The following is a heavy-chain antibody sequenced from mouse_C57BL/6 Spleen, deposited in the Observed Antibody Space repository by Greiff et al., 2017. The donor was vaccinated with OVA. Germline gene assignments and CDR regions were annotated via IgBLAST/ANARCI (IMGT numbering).Heavy chain of an antibody. D-gene: IGHD2-4*01. CDR3: AGIYYDYDAAMDY. J-gene: IGHJ4*01. CDR2: IDPANGNT. CDR1: GFNIKNTY. V-gene: IGHV14-3*01. Sequence: VQLQQSVAELVRPGASVKLSCTASGFNIKNTYMHWVKQRPEQGLEWIGRIDPANGNTKSAPKFPGKANITADTYSTTAYLQLLSLTSKDTAIYYSAGIYYDYDAAMDYWGQGTSVTVSS.